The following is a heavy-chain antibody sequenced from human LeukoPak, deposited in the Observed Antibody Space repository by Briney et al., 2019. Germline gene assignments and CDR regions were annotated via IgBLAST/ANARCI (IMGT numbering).Heavy chain of an antibody. D-gene: IGHD1-14*01. Sequence: PSETLSLTCTVSGGSISTYFWSWIRQPPGKGLEWIGYIYYSGSTNYNPSLKSRVTISLDTSKNQFSLKLSSVTAADTAMYYCARYNELGFDYWGQGTLVTVSS. J-gene: IGHJ4*02. CDR3: ARYNELGFDY. CDR1: GGSISTYF. CDR2: IYYSGST. V-gene: IGHV4-59*01.